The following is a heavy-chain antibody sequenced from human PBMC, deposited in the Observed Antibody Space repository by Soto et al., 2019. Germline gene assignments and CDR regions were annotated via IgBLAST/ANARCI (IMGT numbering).Heavy chain of an antibody. CDR2: IYYSGST. J-gene: IGHJ4*02. D-gene: IGHD1-20*01. CDR3: ARWVVDNWNDVTYFDY. V-gene: IGHV4-59*08. CDR1: GGSISSYY. Sequence: VTPSETLSLTCTVSGGSISSYYWSWIRQPPGKGLEWIGYIYYSGSTNYNPSLKSRVTISVDTSKIQFSLKLSSVTAADTAVYYCARWVVDNWNDVTYFDYWGQGTLVTVSS.